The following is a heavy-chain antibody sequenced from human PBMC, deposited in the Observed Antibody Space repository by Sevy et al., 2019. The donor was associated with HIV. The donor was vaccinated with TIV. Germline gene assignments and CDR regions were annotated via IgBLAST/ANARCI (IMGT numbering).Heavy chain of an antibody. CDR2: VSVSGRYT. V-gene: IGHV3-23*01. CDR1: EFTFSSYA. Sequence: GGSLRLSCAASEFTFSSYAMSWVRQAPGKGLEWVSSVSVSGRYTYYADSVEGRFTISRDNSKNSLYVQMNSLRAEDTAVYFCAKGYCSGGSCPRDYYYYGMDVWGQGTTVTVSS. J-gene: IGHJ6*02. D-gene: IGHD2-15*01. CDR3: AKGYCSGGSCPRDYYYYGMDV.